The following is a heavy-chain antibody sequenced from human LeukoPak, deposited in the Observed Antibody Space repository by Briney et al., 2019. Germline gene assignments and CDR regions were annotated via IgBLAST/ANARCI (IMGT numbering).Heavy chain of an antibody. J-gene: IGHJ4*02. V-gene: IGHV3-23*01. CDR3: ARREYYDILTGVGGY. CDR1: GFTFSSYA. CDR2: ISGSGGST. D-gene: IGHD3-9*01. Sequence: GGSLRLSCAASGFTFSSYAMSWVRQAPGKGLEWVSAISGSGGSTYYADSVKGRFTISRDNSKNTLYLQMNGLRAEDTAVYYCARREYYDILTGVGGYWGQGTLVTVSS.